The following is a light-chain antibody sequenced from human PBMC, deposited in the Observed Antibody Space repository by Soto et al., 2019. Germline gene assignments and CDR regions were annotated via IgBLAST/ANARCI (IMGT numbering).Light chain of an antibody. Sequence: EIVMTQSPATRSVSPGERATLSCRASQSVNIDLAWYQQKPGQAPRPLTFGASYRPTGIPARFSGSGSGTEFNLTISSLQSEDFAVYFCQQYDDWLRLTFGGGTKVEIK. CDR3: QQYDDWLRLT. CDR2: GAS. J-gene: IGKJ4*01. CDR1: QSVNID. V-gene: IGKV3D-15*01.